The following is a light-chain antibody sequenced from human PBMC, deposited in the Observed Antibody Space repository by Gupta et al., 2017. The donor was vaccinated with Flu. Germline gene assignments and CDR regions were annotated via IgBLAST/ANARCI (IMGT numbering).Light chain of an antibody. CDR1: QSISSW. Sequence: PSTLSASVGDRVTITCRASQSISSWVAWYLQKPGKAPKLLIYKASNLENGVPTRCSGRGSGTEFTLTISRLQPDDFATYYCQQYNSYSVTFGQGTKVEIK. CDR2: KAS. J-gene: IGKJ1*01. CDR3: QQYNSYSVT. V-gene: IGKV1-5*03.